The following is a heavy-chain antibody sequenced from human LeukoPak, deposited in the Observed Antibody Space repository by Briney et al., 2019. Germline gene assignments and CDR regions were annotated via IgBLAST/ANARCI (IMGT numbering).Heavy chain of an antibody. J-gene: IGHJ4*02. CDR3: ARGSGSYYATTYYFDY. D-gene: IGHD1-26*01. CDR2: IYSGGST. Sequence: GGSLRLSCAASGFTVSSNYMSWVRQAPGKGLEWVSVIYSGGSTYYADSVKGRFTISRDNSKTPLYLQMNSLRAEDPAVYYCARGSGSYYATTYYFDYWGQGTLVTVSS. CDR1: GFTVSSNY. V-gene: IGHV3-66*02.